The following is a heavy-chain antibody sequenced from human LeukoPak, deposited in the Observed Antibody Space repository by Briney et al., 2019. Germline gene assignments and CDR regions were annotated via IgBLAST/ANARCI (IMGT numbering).Heavy chain of an antibody. CDR2: IYYSGST. CDR3: ARHGGYGDYGVCDY. Sequence: SETLSLTCTVSGGSISSYYWSWVRQPPGKGLEWIGYIYYSGSTNYNPSLESRVTISVDTSKNQFSLKLSSVTAADTAVYYCARHGGYGDYGVCDYWGQGTLVTVS. D-gene: IGHD4-17*01. J-gene: IGHJ4*02. V-gene: IGHV4-59*08. CDR1: GGSISSYY.